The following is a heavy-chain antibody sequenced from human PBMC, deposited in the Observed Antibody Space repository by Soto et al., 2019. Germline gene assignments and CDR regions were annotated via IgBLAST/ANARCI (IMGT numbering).Heavy chain of an antibody. J-gene: IGHJ6*04. Sequence: GESLQISGRGSGYSFTSYWISWVRQMPVKGLEWMGRIDPSDSYTNYSPSFQGHVTISADKSISTAYLQWSSLKASDTAMYYCARHYRLYTVVVPANNNYDRLDVWVKRATVTVSS. CDR2: IDPSDSYT. CDR3: ARHYRLYTVVVPANNNYDRLDV. V-gene: IGHV5-10-1*01. D-gene: IGHD2-21*02. CDR1: GYSFTSYW.